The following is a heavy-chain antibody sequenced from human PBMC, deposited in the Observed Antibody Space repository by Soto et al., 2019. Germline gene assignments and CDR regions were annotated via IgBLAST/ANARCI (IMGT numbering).Heavy chain of an antibody. V-gene: IGHV1-18*01. Sequence: QVHLVQSGAEVKKPGASVKVSCKGSGYDFTTYGITWVRQAPGQGLEWMAWISAHNGNTDYAQKLQGRVTVTRDTSTSTAYMELRSLRSDDTAMDYCARGRYGDYWGQGALVTVSS. CDR3: ARGRYGDY. J-gene: IGHJ4*02. CDR1: GYDFTTYG. D-gene: IGHD1-1*01. CDR2: ISAHNGNT.